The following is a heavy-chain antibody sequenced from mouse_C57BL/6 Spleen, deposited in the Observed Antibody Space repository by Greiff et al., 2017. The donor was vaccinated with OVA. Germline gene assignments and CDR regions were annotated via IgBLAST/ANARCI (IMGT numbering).Heavy chain of an antibody. CDR2: ISSGSSTI. CDR3: AIPYYYGKGYAMDY. J-gene: IGHJ4*01. Sequence: EVKLQESGGGLVKPGGSLKLSCAASGFTFSDYGMHWVRQAPEKGLEWVAYISSGSSTIYYAATVTGRFTISRDNAKNTLFLQMTSLRSEDTAMYYCAIPYYYGKGYAMDYWGQGTSVTVSS. D-gene: IGHD1-1*01. CDR1: GFTFSDYG. V-gene: IGHV5-17*01.